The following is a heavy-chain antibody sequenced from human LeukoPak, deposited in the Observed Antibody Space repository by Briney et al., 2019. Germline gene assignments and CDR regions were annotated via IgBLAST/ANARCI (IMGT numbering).Heavy chain of an antibody. J-gene: IGHJ4*02. D-gene: IGHD3-16*01. CDR1: GFAFSSYS. V-gene: IGHV3-7*01. CDR2: IKHDGSEK. Sequence: LSGGSLRLSCAASGFAFSSYSMNWVRQAPGQGLEWVANIKHDGSEKYYVDSVKGRFTISRDDAKNSLSLQMNSVRAEDTAVYYCAYTNNLKYWGQGTLVTVSS. CDR3: AYTNNLKY.